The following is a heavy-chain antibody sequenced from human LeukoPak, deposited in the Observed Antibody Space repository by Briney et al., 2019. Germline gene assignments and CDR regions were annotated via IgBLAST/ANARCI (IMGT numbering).Heavy chain of an antibody. CDR1: GFTFSTYI. V-gene: IGHV3-30*04. CDR2: ISYHGRDM. J-gene: IGHJ4*02. CDR3: ARRQGTSGYDVDY. Sequence: GGSLRLSCAASGFTFSTYIMHWVRQAPGKALEWVAVISYHGRDMFYADSVKGRFTISRDNSKNTLYLEMNSLRPEDTAIYYCARRQGTSGYDVDYWGQGALVTVSS. D-gene: IGHD5-12*01.